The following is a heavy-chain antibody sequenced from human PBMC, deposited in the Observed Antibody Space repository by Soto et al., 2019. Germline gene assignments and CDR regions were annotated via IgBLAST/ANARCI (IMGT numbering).Heavy chain of an antibody. V-gene: IGHV6-1*01. J-gene: IGHJ4*02. CDR2: THYRSKWYN. D-gene: IGHD3-3*01. CDR3: ARSSYYDFWSGPDFDY. Sequence: PSQTLSLTCAISGDSVSSNSAAWNWIRQSPSRGLEWLGRTHYRSKWYNDYAVSVKSRITINPDTSKNQFSLQLNSVTPEDTAVYYCARSSYYDFWSGPDFDYWGQGTLVTVSS. CDR1: GDSVSSNSAA.